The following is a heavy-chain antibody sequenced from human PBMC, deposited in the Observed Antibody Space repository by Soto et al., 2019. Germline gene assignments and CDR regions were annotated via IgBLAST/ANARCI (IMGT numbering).Heavy chain of an antibody. D-gene: IGHD2-15*01. V-gene: IGHV3-23*01. J-gene: IGHJ4*02. CDR3: AKAGCSGGTCYLYYFDY. Sequence: LRLSCAAPGFTVRNYAMNWVLHPPREALEWDSTISGRGGNTYYADSVKGRFTISRDNSRNTLYLQMDSLRVEDSAVYSCAKAGCSGGTCYLYYFDYWGQGALVTVSS. CDR1: GFTVRNYA. CDR2: ISGRGGNT.